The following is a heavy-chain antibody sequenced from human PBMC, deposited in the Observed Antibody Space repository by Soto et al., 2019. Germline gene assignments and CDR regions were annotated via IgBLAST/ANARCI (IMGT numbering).Heavy chain of an antibody. D-gene: IGHD4-17*01. CDR2: VYATGTT. CDR1: GGSIVKFY. J-gene: IGHJ5*02. Sequence: PSETLSLTCSVSGGSIVKFYCSCVRNTAGKGLEWMGRVYATGTTDYNPSLRSRVAMSVDISKKTFSLRLTSVTAADTGVYYCVRDGSKTLRDWFDPWGQGKLVTVSS. CDR3: VRDGSKTLRDWFDP. V-gene: IGHV4-4*07.